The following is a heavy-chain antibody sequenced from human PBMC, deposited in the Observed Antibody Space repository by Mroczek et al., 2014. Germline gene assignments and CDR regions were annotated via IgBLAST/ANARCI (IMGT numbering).Heavy chain of an antibody. V-gene: IGHV4-61*02. CDR1: GGSISSGSYY. D-gene: IGHD6-19*01. J-gene: IGHJ4*02. Sequence: QVQLQESGPGLVKPSQTLSLTCTVSGGSISSGSYYWSWIRQPAGKGLEWIGRIYTSGSTNYNPSLKSRVTMSVDTSKNQFSLKLSSVTAADTAVYYCARVPYSSGWHFDYWGQGTLVTVSS. CDR2: IYTSGST. CDR3: ARVPYSSGWHFDY.